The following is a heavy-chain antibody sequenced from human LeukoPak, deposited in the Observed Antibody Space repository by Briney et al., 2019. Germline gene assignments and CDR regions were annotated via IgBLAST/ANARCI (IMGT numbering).Heavy chain of an antibody. CDR2: IYTSGST. J-gene: IGHJ4*02. Sequence: SETLSLTCTVSGGSISSYYWSWIRQPPGKGLEWIGCIYTSGSTNYNPSLKSRVTISVDTSKNQFSLKLSSVTAADTAVYYCTRERGDYYFDYWGQGTLVTVSS. V-gene: IGHV4-4*08. CDR1: GGSISSYY. CDR3: TRERGDYYFDY.